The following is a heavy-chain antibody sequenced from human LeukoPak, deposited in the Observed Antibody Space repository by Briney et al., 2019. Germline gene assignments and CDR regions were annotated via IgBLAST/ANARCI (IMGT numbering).Heavy chain of an antibody. CDR2: ISAYNGNT. V-gene: IGHV1-18*01. D-gene: IGHD1-26*01. Sequence: GSVKVSCKASGYTFTSYGISWVRQAPGQGLEWMGWISAYNGNTNYAQKLQGRVTMTTDTSTSTAYMELRSLRSDDTAVYYCATGGRWELPRPYAFEIWGQGTMVTVSS. CDR3: ATGGRWELPRPYAFEI. CDR1: GYTFTSYG. J-gene: IGHJ3*02.